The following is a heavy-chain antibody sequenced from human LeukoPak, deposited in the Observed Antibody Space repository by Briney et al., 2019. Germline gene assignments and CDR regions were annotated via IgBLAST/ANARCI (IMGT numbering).Heavy chain of an antibody. V-gene: IGHV4-39*07. CDR3: ARGTKKFGYFDY. Sequence: SETLSLTCTVSGGSISSSSYYWGWIRQPPGKGLEWIGSIYYSGSTYYNPSLKSRVTISVDTSKNQFSLKLSSVTAADTAVYYCARGTKKFGYFDYWGQGTLVTVSS. CDR1: GGSISSSSYY. J-gene: IGHJ4*02. CDR2: IYYSGST. D-gene: IGHD3-10*01.